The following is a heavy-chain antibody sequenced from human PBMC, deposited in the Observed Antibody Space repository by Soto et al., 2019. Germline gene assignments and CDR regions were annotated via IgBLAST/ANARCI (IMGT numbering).Heavy chain of an antibody. V-gene: IGHV1-18*01. CDR3: AREEYSTKGYYYYGMDV. CDR2: ISAYNGNT. D-gene: IGHD6-6*01. Sequence: ASVKVSCKASGYTFTSYGISWVRQAPGQGLEWMGWISAYNGNTNYAQKLQGRVTMTTDTSTSTAYMELRSLRSDDTAVYYCAREEYSTKGYYYYGMDVWGQGTTVTV. CDR1: GYTFTSYG. J-gene: IGHJ6*02.